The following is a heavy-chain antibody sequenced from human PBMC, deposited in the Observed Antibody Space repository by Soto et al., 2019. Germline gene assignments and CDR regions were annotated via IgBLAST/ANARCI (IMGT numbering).Heavy chain of an antibody. D-gene: IGHD2-2*01. V-gene: IGHV3-48*01. CDR2: ISSSSSTI. CDR1: GFTFSSYS. J-gene: IGHJ3*02. Sequence: HPGGSLRLSCAASGFTFSSYSMNWVRQAPGKGLEWVSYISSSSSTIYYADSVKGRFTISRDNAKNSLYLQMNSLRAEDTAVYYCARDGYCSSTSCFDAFDIWGQGTMVTVSS. CDR3: ARDGYCSSTSCFDAFDI.